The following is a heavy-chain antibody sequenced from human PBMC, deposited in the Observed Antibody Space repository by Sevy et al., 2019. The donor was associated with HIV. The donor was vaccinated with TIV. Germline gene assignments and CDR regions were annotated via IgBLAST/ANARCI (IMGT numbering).Heavy chain of an antibody. CDR1: GYTFTSYG. CDR3: ARGGIAAAGTDYYYYGMDV. J-gene: IGHJ6*02. V-gene: IGHV1-18*01. D-gene: IGHD6-13*01. CDR2: ISAYNGNT. Sequence: ASVKVSCKASGYTFTSYGISWVRQAPGQGLEWMGWISAYNGNTNYAQKLQGRGTMTTDTSTSTAYMELRSLRSDDTAVYYCARGGIAAAGTDYYYYGMDVWGQGTTVTVS.